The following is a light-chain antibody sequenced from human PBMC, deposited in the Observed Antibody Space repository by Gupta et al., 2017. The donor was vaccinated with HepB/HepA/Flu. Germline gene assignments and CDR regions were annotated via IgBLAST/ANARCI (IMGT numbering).Light chain of an antibody. V-gene: IGLV3-21*04. CDR3: QVWDSSSDLSTVV. J-gene: IGLJ2*01. Sequence: SYVLTQPPSVSVAPGKTARITCGGNNIGSKSVHWYQQKPGQAPVLVIYYESDRPSGIPERFSGANSGNTANLTSSRVEAGDEADYYGQVWDSSSDLSTVVFGGGTKLTVL. CDR2: YES. CDR1: NIGSKS.